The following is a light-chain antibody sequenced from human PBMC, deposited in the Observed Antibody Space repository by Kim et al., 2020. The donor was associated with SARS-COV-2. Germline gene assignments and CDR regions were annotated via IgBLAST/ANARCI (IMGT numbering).Light chain of an antibody. Sequence: SASIGKRVTITCRTRQNIRTYLNWYQQRPGKAPKLLIYAASSLQSEVPSRFSGSGSGTDFTLTIASLQADDFATYYCQQTYSNPPTFGGGTKLEI. J-gene: IGKJ4*01. CDR3: QQTYSNPPT. CDR2: AAS. CDR1: QNIRTY. V-gene: IGKV1-39*01.